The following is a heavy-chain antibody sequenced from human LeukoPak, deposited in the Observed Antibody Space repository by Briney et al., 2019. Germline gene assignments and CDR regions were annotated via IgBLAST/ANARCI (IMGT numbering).Heavy chain of an antibody. V-gene: IGHV3-21*01. CDR3: ARNRGSGYGMDV. D-gene: IGHD1-14*01. Sequence: GGSLRLSCAASGFTFSSYSMNWVRQAPGKGLEWVSSISSSSSYIYYADSVKGRFTISRDNAKNSLYLQMNSLRAEDTAVYYCARNRGSGYGMDVWGQGTTDAVSS. CDR1: GFTFSSYS. J-gene: IGHJ6*02. CDR2: ISSSSSYI.